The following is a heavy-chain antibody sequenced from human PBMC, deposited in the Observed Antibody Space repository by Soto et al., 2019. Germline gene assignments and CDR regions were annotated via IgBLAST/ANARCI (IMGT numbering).Heavy chain of an antibody. D-gene: IGHD3-3*01. CDR2: TYYRSKWYN. CDR1: GDSVSSNSAA. V-gene: IGHV6-1*01. Sequence: KQSQTLSLTCAISGDSVSSNSAAWNWIRQSPSRGLEWLGRTYYRSKWYNDYAVSVKSRITINPDTSKNQFSLQLNSVTPEDTAVYYCARYKRFFRGLLDDFWSGYYTRMYYFDYWGQGTLVTVSS. CDR3: ARYKRFFRGLLDDFWSGYYTRMYYFDY. J-gene: IGHJ4*02.